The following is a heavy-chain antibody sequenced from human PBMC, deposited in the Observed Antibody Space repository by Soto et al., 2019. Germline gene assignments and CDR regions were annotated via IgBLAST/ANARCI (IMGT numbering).Heavy chain of an antibody. CDR1: GYTFTSYA. Sequence: ASVKVSCKASGYTFTSYAMHWVRQAPGQRLEWMGWISAYNGNSNYAQNLQGRVTMTTDTSTSTAYMELRSLRSDDTAVYYCARTQLATSYYYYGMDVWGQGTTVTVSS. V-gene: IGHV1-18*01. J-gene: IGHJ6*02. CDR2: ISAYNGNS. D-gene: IGHD6-13*01. CDR3: ARTQLATSYYYYGMDV.